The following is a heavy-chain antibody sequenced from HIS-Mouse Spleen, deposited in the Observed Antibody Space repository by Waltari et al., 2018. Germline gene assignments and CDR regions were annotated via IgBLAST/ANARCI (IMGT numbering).Heavy chain of an antibody. D-gene: IGHD6-13*01. V-gene: IGHV4-39*07. CDR1: GGPISSSSYY. J-gene: IGHJ2*01. CDR3: AREIPYSSSWYDWYFDL. Sequence: QLQLQESGPGLVKPSETLSLTCTVSGGPISSSSYYWAWLRQPPGKGLEWIGGIYYSGSTYYNPSLKSRVTISVDTAKNQFSLKLSSVTAADTAVYYCAREIPYSSSWYDWYFDLWGRGTLVTVSS. CDR2: IYYSGST.